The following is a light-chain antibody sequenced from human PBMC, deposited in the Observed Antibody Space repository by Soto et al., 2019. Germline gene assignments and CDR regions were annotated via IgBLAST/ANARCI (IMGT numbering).Light chain of an antibody. J-gene: IGLJ2*01. CDR1: SSDVGGYNY. Sequence: QSVLTQPASVSGSPGQSITISCTGTSSDVGGYNYVSWYQQHPGKAPKLMIYDVSNRPSGDSDRFSGSKSGNTASLTISGLQAEDEADYYCSSYTSSSTHVVFGGGTKVTVL. V-gene: IGLV2-14*01. CDR3: SSYTSSSTHVV. CDR2: DVS.